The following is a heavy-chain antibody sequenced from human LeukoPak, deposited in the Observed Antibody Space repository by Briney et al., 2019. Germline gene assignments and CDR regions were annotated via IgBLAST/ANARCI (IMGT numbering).Heavy chain of an antibody. CDR1: GFTFSSYA. CDR2: ISGSGGST. D-gene: IGHD3-9*01. V-gene: IGHV3-23*01. Sequence: GGSLRLSCAASGFTFSSYAMSWVRQAPGKGLEWVSAISGSGGSTYYADSVKGRFTISRDNSKNTLYLQMNSLRAEDTAVYYCAKGAPLRYFDWLSDSGRYYYYGMDVWGQGTAVTVSS. CDR3: AKGAPLRYFDWLSDSGRYYYYGMDV. J-gene: IGHJ6*02.